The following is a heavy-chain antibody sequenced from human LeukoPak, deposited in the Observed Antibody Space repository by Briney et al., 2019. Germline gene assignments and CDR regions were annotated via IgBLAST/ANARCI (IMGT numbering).Heavy chain of an antibody. CDR1: GFTFSSYA. V-gene: IGHV3-23*01. D-gene: IGHD2-8*01. CDR3: AKRKDGSNGVCETTHQYLDY. Sequence: GGSLRLSCAASGFTFSSYAMSWVRQAPGKGLEWVSAISGSGGSTYYADSVKGRFTISRDNSKNTLYLQMNSLRAEDTAVYYCAKRKDGSNGVCETTHQYLDYWGQGTLVTGS. CDR2: ISGSGGST. J-gene: IGHJ4*02.